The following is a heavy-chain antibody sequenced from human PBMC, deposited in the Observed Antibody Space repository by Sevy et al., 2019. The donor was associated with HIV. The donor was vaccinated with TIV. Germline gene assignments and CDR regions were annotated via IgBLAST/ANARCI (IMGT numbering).Heavy chain of an antibody. J-gene: IGHJ4*02. CDR2: ISGSGGST. CDR1: GFTFSSYA. Sequence: GGSLRLSCAASGFTFSSYAMSWVRQAPGKGLEWVSAISGSGGSTYYADSVKGRFTISRDNSKNTLYLQMNSLRAEDMAVYYCAKWKEFGNYFDYWGQGTLVTVSS. V-gene: IGHV3-23*01. D-gene: IGHD3-10*01. CDR3: AKWKEFGNYFDY.